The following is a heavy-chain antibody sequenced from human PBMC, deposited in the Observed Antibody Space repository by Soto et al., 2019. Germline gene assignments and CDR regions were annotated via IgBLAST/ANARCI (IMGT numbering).Heavy chain of an antibody. CDR1: GYSFTSYW. J-gene: IGHJ6*02. Sequence: GESLKISCKGSGYSFTSYWIGWVRQVPGKGLEWMGIIYPGDSDTRYSPSFQGQVTISADKSISTAYLQWSSLKASDTAMYYCARAGDSSSSSVYYYYYGMDVWGQGTTVTVS. CDR2: IYPGDSDT. CDR3: ARAGDSSSSSVYYYYYGMDV. V-gene: IGHV5-51*01. D-gene: IGHD6-6*01.